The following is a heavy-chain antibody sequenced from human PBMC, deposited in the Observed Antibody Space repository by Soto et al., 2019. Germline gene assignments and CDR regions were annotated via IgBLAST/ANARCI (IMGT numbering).Heavy chain of an antibody. CDR2: IYSGGST. J-gene: IGHJ6*02. Sequence: EVQLVESGGGLVQPGGSLRLSCAASGFTVSSNYMSWVRQAPGKGLEWVSVIYSGGSTYYADSVKGRFTISRDNSKNTLYLQMNSLRAEDTAVYYCARGYGDPHYYYYGMDVWGQGTTVTVSS. D-gene: IGHD4-17*01. CDR1: GFTVSSNY. CDR3: ARGYGDPHYYYYGMDV. V-gene: IGHV3-66*01.